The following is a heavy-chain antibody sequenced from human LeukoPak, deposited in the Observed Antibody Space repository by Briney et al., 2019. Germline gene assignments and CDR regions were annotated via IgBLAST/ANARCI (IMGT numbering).Heavy chain of an antibody. D-gene: IGHD6-19*01. V-gene: IGHV4-59*01. CDR3: ARARGEGIAVAGPYYYYYMDV. CDR1: GGSMSSYY. Sequence: PSETLSLTCTVSGGSMSSYYWSWIRQSPGKGLEWIGYIYYSGSTNYNPSLKSRVTISVDTSKNQFSLKLSSVTAADTAVYYCARARGEGIAVAGPYYYYYMDVWGKGTTVTVSS. J-gene: IGHJ6*03. CDR2: IYYSGST.